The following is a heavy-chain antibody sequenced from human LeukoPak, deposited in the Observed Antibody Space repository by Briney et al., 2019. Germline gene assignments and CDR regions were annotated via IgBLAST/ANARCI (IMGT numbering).Heavy chain of an antibody. CDR3: ARERTLTSCYDY. CDR1: GYTFTGYY. V-gene: IGHV1-2*02. D-gene: IGHD2-15*01. J-gene: IGHJ4*02. Sequence: ASVKVSCKASGYTFTGYYMHWVRQAPGQGLEWIVLINPNSGGTNYAQKFQGRVTMTRDTSISTGYMELSRLRSDDTAVYYCARERTLTSCYDYWGQGTLVTVSS. CDR2: INPNSGGT.